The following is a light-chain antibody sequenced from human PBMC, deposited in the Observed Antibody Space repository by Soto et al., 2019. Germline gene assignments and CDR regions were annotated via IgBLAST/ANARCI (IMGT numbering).Light chain of an antibody. V-gene: IGLV2-14*03. J-gene: IGLJ2*01. CDR3: SSYTSRSTLGV. Sequence: QSVLTQPASVSGSPGQSITISCTGTNSDISGYNYVSWYQQHPGKAPKLMIYDVSNRPSGVSYRFSGSKSGNTASLTISGLQGEDEADYYCSSYTSRSTLGVFGGGTKLTVL. CDR2: DVS. CDR1: NSDISGYNY.